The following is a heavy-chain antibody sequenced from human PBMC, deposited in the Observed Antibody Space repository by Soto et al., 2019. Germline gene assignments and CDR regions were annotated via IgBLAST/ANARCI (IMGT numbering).Heavy chain of an antibody. J-gene: IGHJ4*02. CDR3: ARDRGWSLFDY. V-gene: IGHV3-74*01. D-gene: IGHD6-19*01. CDR2: TNSDGSAP. Sequence: PGWSLRLSCAASGFTFSSYWMYWVRQAPGKGLVWVSRTNSDGSAPSSADSVKGRFTISRDNAKTTLYLQMNSLRAEDTAVYYCARDRGWSLFDYWGQGT. CDR1: GFTFSSYW.